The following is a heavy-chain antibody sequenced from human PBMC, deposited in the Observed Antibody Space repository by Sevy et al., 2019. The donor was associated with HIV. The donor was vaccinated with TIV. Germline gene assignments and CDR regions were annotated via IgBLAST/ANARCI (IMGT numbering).Heavy chain of an antibody. Sequence: ASVKVSCKASGGTFSSYAISWVRQAPGQGLEWMGGIIPIFGTANYAQKFQGRVTITADESTSTAYMELSSLRSEDTAVYYCARAGYIWKKKSSFDIWGQGTMVTVSS. J-gene: IGHJ3*02. CDR2: IIPIFGTA. V-gene: IGHV1-69*13. D-gene: IGHD1-20*01. CDR1: GGTFSSYA. CDR3: ARAGYIWKKKSSFDI.